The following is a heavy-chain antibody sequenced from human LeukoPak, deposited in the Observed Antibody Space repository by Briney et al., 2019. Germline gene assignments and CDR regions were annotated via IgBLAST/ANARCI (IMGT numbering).Heavy chain of an antibody. CDR2: IFYSGRL. V-gene: IGHV4-39*07. D-gene: IGHD3-10*01. Sequence: SETLSLTCTVSGGSISNSNYYWGWIRQTPGKGLECIGSIFYSGRLYYNPSLKSRVTISVDTSKNQFSLKLSSVTAADTAVYYCAREVRGVIITWFDYWGQGTLVTVSS. CDR1: GGSISNSNYY. J-gene: IGHJ4*02. CDR3: AREVRGVIITWFDY.